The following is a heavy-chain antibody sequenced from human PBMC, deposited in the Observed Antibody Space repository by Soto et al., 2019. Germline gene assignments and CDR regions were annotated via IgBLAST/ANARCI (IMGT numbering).Heavy chain of an antibody. CDR2: VHYSGAT. CDR1: GDSIRSSY. J-gene: IGHJ4*02. CDR3: ARDLSGGSSWYEFDS. Sequence: PSETLSLTCTVSGDSIRSSYWSWVRQPPGKGLEWIGYVHYSGATNSNPSPKSRVTISADTSKNQFSLKVVSVTPSDTAVYFCARDLSGGSSWYEFDSWGPGILVTVSS. D-gene: IGHD6-13*01. V-gene: IGHV4-59*01.